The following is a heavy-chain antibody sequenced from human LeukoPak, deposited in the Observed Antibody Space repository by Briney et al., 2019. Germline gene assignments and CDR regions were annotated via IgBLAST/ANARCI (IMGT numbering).Heavy chain of an antibody. V-gene: IGHV4-4*02. CDR2: IYHSGTT. J-gene: IGHJ4*02. Sequence: SETLSLTCAVSGDSITSHNWWSWVRQSPGKGLEWIGEIYHSGTTNYSPSLKSRVTISVDKSKNQLSLRLTSVTAADTAVYFCASCLFDYYYFDQWGQGTLVTVSS. D-gene: IGHD3-10*01. CDR3: ASCLFDYYYFDQ. CDR1: GDSITSHNW.